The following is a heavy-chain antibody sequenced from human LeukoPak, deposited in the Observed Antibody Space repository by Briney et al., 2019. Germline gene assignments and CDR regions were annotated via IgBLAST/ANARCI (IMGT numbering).Heavy chain of an antibody. J-gene: IGHJ4*02. CDR3: ARRQKNWGFDY. CDR1: GGSISSYY. V-gene: IGHV4-4*07. CDR2: VYTSGST. Sequence: LETLSLTCTVSGGSISSYYWSWIRQPAGKGLEWIGRVYTSGSTNYNPSLKSRVTMSVDTSKNQFSLKLSSVTAADTAVYYCARRQKNWGFDYWGQGTLVTVSS. D-gene: IGHD7-27*01.